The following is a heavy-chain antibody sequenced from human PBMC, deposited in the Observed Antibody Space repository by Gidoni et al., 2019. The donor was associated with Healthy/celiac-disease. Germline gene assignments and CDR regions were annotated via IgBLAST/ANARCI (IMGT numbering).Heavy chain of an antibody. V-gene: IGHV4-34*01. J-gene: IGHJ4*02. Sequence: QVQLQQWGAGLLKPSETLSLTCAVYGGSFSGYYWSWIRQPPGKGLEWIGEINHSGSTNYNPSLKSRVTISVDTSKNQFSLKLSSVTAADTAVYYCARGSGEDGDYFCDYWGQGTLVTVSS. CDR2: INHSGST. CDR1: GGSFSGYY. D-gene: IGHD4-17*01. CDR3: ARGSGEDGDYFCDY.